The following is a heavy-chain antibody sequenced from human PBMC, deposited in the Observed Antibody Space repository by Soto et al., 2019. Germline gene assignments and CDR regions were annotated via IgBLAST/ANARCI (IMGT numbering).Heavy chain of an antibody. V-gene: IGHV1-3*01. Sequence: ASVKVSCKASGYTFTSYAMHWVRQAPGQRLEWMGWINAGNGNTKYSQKFQGRVTITRDTSSSTPYMELSSLRSEDTAVYYCARVRPAAIYYYYGMDVWGQGTTVTVSS. CDR2: INAGNGNT. CDR3: ARVRPAAIYYYYGMDV. J-gene: IGHJ6*02. CDR1: GYTFTSYA. D-gene: IGHD2-2*01.